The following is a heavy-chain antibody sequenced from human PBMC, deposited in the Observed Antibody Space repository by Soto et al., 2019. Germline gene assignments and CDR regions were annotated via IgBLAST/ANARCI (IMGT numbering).Heavy chain of an antibody. Sequence: QVHLVQSGGEVKKPGASVRVSCKASGYTFSNYGLSWVRQAPGQGLEWVGWVSPYSGDTSYARRLEGRVIMTTATSSITAYMELWSLTADDTAVYSCSREWGGRINALDIWGQGTMVTVSS. V-gene: IGHV1-18*01. CDR3: SREWGGRINALDI. D-gene: IGHD3-16*01. CDR1: GYTFSNYG. CDR2: VSPYSGDT. J-gene: IGHJ3*02.